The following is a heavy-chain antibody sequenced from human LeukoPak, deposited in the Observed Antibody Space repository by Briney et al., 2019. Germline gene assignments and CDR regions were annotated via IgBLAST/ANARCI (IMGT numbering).Heavy chain of an antibody. CDR3: ARDQEGFDY. CDR2: IYPRDGST. CDR1: GYTFTSNY. Sequence: ASVKVSCKASGYTFTSNYIHWVRQAPGQGLEWMGMIYPRDGSTSYAQKFQGRVTVTRDTSTSTVRMELSGLRSEDTAVYYCARDQEGFDYWGQGTLVTVSS. J-gene: IGHJ4*02. V-gene: IGHV1-46*01.